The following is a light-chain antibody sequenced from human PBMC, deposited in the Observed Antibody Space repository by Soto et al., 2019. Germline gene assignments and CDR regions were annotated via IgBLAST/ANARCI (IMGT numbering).Light chain of an antibody. CDR2: EVS. CDR3: SSYTSSSTQKV. V-gene: IGLV2-14*01. J-gene: IGLJ2*01. Sequence: QSALTQPASVSGSPGQSITISCTGTSSDVGGYNYVSWYQQHPGKAPKLMIYEVSNRPSGVSNRFSGSKSGNTASLTISGLQAEVEAEYYSSSYTSSSTQKVFGVGTKLTVL. CDR1: SSDVGGYNY.